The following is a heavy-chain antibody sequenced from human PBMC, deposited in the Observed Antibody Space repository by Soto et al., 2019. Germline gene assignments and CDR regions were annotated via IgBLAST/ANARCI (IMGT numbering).Heavy chain of an antibody. CDR1: GFTFSSYA. V-gene: IGHV3-64D*09. D-gene: IGHD6-6*01. CDR3: VKDGESSSFDY. Sequence: GGSLRLSCSASGFTFSSYAMHWVRQAPGKGLEYVSAISSNGGNTYYADSVKGRFTISRDNSKNTLYLQMSSLRAEDTAVYYCVKDGESSSFDYWGQGTLVTVSS. J-gene: IGHJ4*02. CDR2: ISSNGGNT.